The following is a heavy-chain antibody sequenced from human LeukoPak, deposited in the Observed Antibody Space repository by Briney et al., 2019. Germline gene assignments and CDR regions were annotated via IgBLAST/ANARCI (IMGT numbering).Heavy chain of an antibody. CDR3: ARAQYSSSWLGVPSYYYYGMDV. J-gene: IGHJ6*02. CDR2: IYYSGST. D-gene: IGHD6-13*01. CDR1: GGSISSYY. V-gene: IGHV4-59*01. Sequence: PSETLSLTCTVSGGSISSYYWSWIRQPPGKGLEWIGYIYYSGSTNYNPSLKSRVTISVDTSKNQFSLKLSSVTAADTAVYYCARAQYSSSWLGVPSYYYYGMDVWGQGTTVTVSS.